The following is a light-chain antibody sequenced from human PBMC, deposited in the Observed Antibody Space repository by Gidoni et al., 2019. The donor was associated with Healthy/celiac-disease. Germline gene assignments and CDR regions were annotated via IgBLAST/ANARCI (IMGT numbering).Light chain of an antibody. CDR2: LGS. CDR3: MQALQTSFT. Sequence: DIVMTQSPLSLPVTPGEPASISCRSSQILLHSNGYNYLDWYLQKPGQSPQLLIYLGSNRASGVPDRFSGSGSGTDFTLKISRVEAEDVGVYYCMQALQTSFTFGGGTKVEIK. V-gene: IGKV2-28*01. J-gene: IGKJ4*01. CDR1: QILLHSNGYNY.